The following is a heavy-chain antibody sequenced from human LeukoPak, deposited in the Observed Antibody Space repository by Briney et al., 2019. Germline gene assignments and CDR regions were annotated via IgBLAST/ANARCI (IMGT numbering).Heavy chain of an antibody. J-gene: IGHJ6*03. CDR1: GYTFTSYD. V-gene: IGHV1-8*01. CDR3: ARLLGDFWSGYGPYYYMDV. Sequence: GASVKVPCKASGYTFTSYDINWVRQATGQGLEWMGWMNPNSGNTGYAQKFQDRVTMTRNTSISTAYMELSSLRSEDTAVYYCARLLGDFWSGYGPYYYMDVWGKGTTVTVSS. D-gene: IGHD3-3*01. CDR2: MNPNSGNT.